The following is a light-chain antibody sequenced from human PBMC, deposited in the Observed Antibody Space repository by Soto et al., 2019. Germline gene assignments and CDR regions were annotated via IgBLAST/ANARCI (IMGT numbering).Light chain of an antibody. Sequence: DIQMTQSPSSVSASVGDRVTITCRTSQGISRWLAWYQQKPGKAPNLLIYCASTLSSGVPSRFSGSGSGTDFTLTISSLQPEDFATYYCQQDNNFPLTFGPGTKLEIK. CDR1: QGISRW. CDR3: QQDNNFPLT. CDR2: CAS. J-gene: IGKJ3*01. V-gene: IGKV1-12*01.